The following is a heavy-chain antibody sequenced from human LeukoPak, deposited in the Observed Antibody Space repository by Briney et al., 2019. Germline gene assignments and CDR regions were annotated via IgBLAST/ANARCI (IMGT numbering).Heavy chain of an antibody. CDR3: ARDRKGIRFLEWLSIDAFDI. D-gene: IGHD3-3*01. Sequence: SETLSLTCTVSGGSISSYYWSWIRQPAGKGLEWIGRIYTSGSTNYNPSLKSRVTMSVDTSKNQFSLKLSSVTAADTAVYYCARDRKGIRFLEWLSIDAFDIWGQGTMVTVSS. CDR1: GGSISSYY. J-gene: IGHJ3*02. CDR2: IYTSGST. V-gene: IGHV4-4*07.